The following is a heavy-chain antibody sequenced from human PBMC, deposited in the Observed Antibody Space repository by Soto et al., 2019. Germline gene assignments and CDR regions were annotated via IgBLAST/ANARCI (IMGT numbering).Heavy chain of an antibody. V-gene: IGHV4-30-2*01. CDR2: IYHSGST. J-gene: IGHJ4*02. CDR3: ARGGLVRGVMPRG. CDR1: GGSISSGGYS. D-gene: IGHD3-10*01. Sequence: QLQLQESGSGLVKPSQTLSLTCAVSGGSISSGGYSWSWIRQPPGKGLEWIGYIYHSGSTYYNPSLKSRGPISGDRSKNQCYLKLSSVTAADTAVYYCARGGLVRGVMPRGWGQGTLVTVSS.